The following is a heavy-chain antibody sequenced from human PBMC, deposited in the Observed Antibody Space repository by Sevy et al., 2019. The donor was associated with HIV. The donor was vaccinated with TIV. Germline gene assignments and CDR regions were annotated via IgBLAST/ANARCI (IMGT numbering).Heavy chain of an antibody. J-gene: IGHJ4*02. Sequence: GGSLRLSCATSGFTFSIYWMNWVRQTPGKGLEWVANINQDGSEKYYVDSVKGRFTISRDNAKNSGYLQMNSLRAEDTAVYYCSGRATTGTFGGGAYWGQGTLVTVSS. D-gene: IGHD3-16*01. CDR2: INQDGSEK. CDR1: GFTFSIYW. CDR3: SGRATTGTFGGGAY. V-gene: IGHV3-7*01.